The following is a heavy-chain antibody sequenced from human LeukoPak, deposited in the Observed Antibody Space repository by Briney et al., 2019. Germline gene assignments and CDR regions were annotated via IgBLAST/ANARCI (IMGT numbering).Heavy chain of an antibody. Sequence: SETLSLTCTVYGGSISSYYWSWIRQPAGKGLEWIGRIYTSGSTNYNPSLKSRVTMSVDTSKNQFSLKLSSVTAADTAVYYCARLFPLTMVRGVIPRRYVFDIWGQGTMVTVSS. J-gene: IGHJ3*02. CDR2: IYTSGST. D-gene: IGHD3-10*01. CDR1: GGSISSYY. V-gene: IGHV4-4*07. CDR3: ARLFPLTMVRGVIPRRYVFDI.